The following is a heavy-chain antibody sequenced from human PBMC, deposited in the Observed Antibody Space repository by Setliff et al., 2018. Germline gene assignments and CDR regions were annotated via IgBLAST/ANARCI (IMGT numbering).Heavy chain of an antibody. CDR2: IKKDGSIK. V-gene: IGHV3-7*01. D-gene: IGHD4-17*01. CDR3: SRDLQGSGDYVVDY. CDR1: GFTFRSYW. J-gene: IGHJ4*02. Sequence: LRLSCAASGFTFRSYWTSWVRQAPGKGLEWVANIKKDGSIKYYLDSVRGRFTISRDNAENSLTLQMNGLRVEDTAVYYCSRDLQGSGDYVVDYWGQGTLVTVSS.